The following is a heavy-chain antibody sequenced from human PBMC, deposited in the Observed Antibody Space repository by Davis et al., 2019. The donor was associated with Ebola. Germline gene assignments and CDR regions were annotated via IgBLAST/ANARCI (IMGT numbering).Heavy chain of an antibody. CDR3: ARGSENYCIGTTCYLSEADF. J-gene: IGHJ4*02. CDR2: ISPYDGDT. Sequence: AASVKVSCKASGYSFPTYGVSWVRQAPGQGLEWMGWISPYDGDTKFAQKFQGRVSLTTDTTSTAYMELWSLTSDDTAVYYCARGSENYCIGTTCYLSEADFWGQGTQVTVS. D-gene: IGHD2-2*01. V-gene: IGHV1-18*01. CDR1: GYSFPTYG.